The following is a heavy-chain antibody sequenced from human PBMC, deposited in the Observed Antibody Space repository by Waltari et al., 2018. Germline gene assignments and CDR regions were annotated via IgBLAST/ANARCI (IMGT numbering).Heavy chain of an antibody. CDR2: IKPDGSGK. CDR3: ARDVL. CDR1: GFTFSNFW. V-gene: IGHV3-7*01. Sequence: EVQLVESGGDSVQPGGSLRLSCSASGFTFSNFWMSWVRQAPGKGLQWLASIKPDGSGKYYVEAVKGRFTIARDNAKNSLNLQMDSLRVEDTAVYFCARDVLWGQGTRVTVSP. D-gene: IGHD2-15*01. J-gene: IGHJ4*02.